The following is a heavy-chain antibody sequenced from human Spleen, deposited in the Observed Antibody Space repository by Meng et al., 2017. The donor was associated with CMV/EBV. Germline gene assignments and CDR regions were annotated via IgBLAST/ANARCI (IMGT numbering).Heavy chain of an antibody. V-gene: IGHV1-2*02. D-gene: IGHD2-2*02. CDR2: INPNSGGK. CDR3: ARGDFQLLYGGGEYNWFDS. CDR1: GYTFTGYY. J-gene: IGHJ5*01. Sequence: ASVKVSCKASGYTFTGYYMHWVRQAPGQGLEWMGWINPNSGGKNYAQKFQGRVTMTRATSISTAYMELSRLRSDDTAVYYCARGDFQLLYGGGEYNWFDSWGQGTLVTVSS.